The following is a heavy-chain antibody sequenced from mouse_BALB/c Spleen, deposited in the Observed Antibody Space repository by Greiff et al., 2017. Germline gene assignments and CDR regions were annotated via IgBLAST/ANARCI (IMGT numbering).Heavy chain of an antibody. V-gene: IGHV3-6*02. D-gene: IGHD2-3*01. Sequence: EVQLQESGPGLVKPSQSLSLTCSVTGYSITSGYYWNWIRQFPGNKLEWMGYISYDGSNNYNPSLKNRISITRDTSKNQFFLKLNSVTTEDTATYYCARGRNDGYFAYWGQGTLVTVSA. CDR3: ARGRNDGYFAY. CDR2: ISYDGSN. J-gene: IGHJ3*01. CDR1: GYSITSGYY.